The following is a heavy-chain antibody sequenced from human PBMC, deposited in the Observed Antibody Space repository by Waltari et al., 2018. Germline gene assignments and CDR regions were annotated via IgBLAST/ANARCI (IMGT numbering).Heavy chain of an antibody. CDR1: GFPFARYG. CDR2: IAASGGST. J-gene: IGHJ5*02. Sequence: EVQLLESGGGLVQPGGSLRLSCAASGFPFARYGMTWVRQAPGKGLEWGSSIAASGGSTFYADSVKGRFTISRDNSKDTLYLQMSSLRAEDTALYYCAKRPYSDYGWFDPWGQGTLVTVSS. V-gene: IGHV3-23*01. D-gene: IGHD4-17*01. CDR3: AKRPYSDYGWFDP.